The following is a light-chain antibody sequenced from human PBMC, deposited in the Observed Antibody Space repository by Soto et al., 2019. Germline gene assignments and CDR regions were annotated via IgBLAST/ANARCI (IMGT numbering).Light chain of an antibody. V-gene: IGKV1-13*02. CDR3: QQCKGYPIT. J-gene: IGKJ5*01. CDR1: QDISNT. CDR2: DAS. Sequence: AIQLTQSPSSLSASVGDSVTITCRATQDISNTLAWYQHKPGRGSTLLIFDASTLERGVPSRFTGSGSGTHFTLPISSLQPEDFATYICQQCKGYPITFGQGTRVEV.